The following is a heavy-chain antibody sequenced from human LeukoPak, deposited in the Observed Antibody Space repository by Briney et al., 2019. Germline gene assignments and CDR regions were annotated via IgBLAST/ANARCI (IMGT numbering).Heavy chain of an antibody. D-gene: IGHD3-9*01. V-gene: IGHV3-13*01. CDR2: IGTAGDI. CDR3: ARGGSTGYYDILTGYYNVMSRWFDP. J-gene: IGHJ5*02. CDR1: GFTFSNYD. Sequence: GGSLRFSCAASGFTFSNYDMHWVRQATGKGLEWVSGIGTAGDIYYPGSVKGRFTISRDNAKNSLFLQMNSLRAEDTAVYYCARGGSTGYYDILTGYYNVMSRWFDPWGQGTLVTVSS.